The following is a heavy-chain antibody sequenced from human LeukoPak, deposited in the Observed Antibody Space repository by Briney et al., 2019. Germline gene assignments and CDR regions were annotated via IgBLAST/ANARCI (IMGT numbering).Heavy chain of an antibody. CDR1: GYTFTSYD. V-gene: IGHV1-8*01. CDR3: ARNPVLIAVAERWFDP. D-gene: IGHD6-19*01. J-gene: IGHJ5*02. CDR2: MNPNSGNT. Sequence: GASVKVSCKASGYTFTSYDINWVRQATGQGLEWMGWMNPNSGNTGYAQKFQGRVTMTRNTSISTAYMELSSLRSEDTAVYYCARNPVLIAVAERWFDPWGQGTLVTVSS.